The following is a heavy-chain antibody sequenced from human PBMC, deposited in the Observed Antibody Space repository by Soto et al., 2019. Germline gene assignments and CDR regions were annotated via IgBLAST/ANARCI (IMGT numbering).Heavy chain of an antibody. CDR1: GFTFDDYT. D-gene: IGHD5-18*01. V-gene: IGHV3-43*01. Sequence: GGSLRLSCAASGFTFDDYTMHWVRQAPGKGLEWVSLISWDGGSTYYADSVKGRFTISRDNSKNSLYLQMNSLRTEDTALYYCAKDIRGYSYGYLTLWFDPWGQGTLVTVSS. CDR3: AKDIRGYSYGYLTLWFDP. CDR2: ISWDGGST. J-gene: IGHJ5*02.